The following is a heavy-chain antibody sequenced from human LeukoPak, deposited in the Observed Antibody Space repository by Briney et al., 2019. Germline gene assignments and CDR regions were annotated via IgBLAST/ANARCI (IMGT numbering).Heavy chain of an antibody. CDR2: ISSSSSYI. Sequence: GGSLRLSCAASGFTFSSYEMNWVRQGPGKGLEWVSSISSSSSYIFYADSVKGRFTISRDNAKNSLYLQMNSLRAEDTAVYFCARESRGSYLVDYWGQGTLVTVSS. J-gene: IGHJ4*02. D-gene: IGHD1-26*01. CDR1: GFTFSSYE. V-gene: IGHV3-21*01. CDR3: ARESRGSYLVDY.